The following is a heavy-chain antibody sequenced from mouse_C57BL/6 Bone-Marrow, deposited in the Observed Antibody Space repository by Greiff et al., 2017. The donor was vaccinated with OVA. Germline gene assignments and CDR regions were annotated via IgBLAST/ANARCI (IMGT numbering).Heavy chain of an antibody. CDR2: IHPNSGST. CDR3: ARSGRLRGFAY. D-gene: IGHD2-4*01. Sequence: QVQLQQPGAELVKPGASVKLSCKASGYTFTSYWMHWVKQRPGQGLEWIGMIHPNSGSTNYNEKFKSKATLTVDKSSSTAYMQRSSLTSEDSAVYYCARSGRLRGFAYWGQGTLVTVSA. J-gene: IGHJ3*01. V-gene: IGHV1-64*01. CDR1: GYTFTSYW.